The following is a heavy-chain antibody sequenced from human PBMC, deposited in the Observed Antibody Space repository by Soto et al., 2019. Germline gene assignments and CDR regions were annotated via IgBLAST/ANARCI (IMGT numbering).Heavy chain of an antibody. V-gene: IGHV4-61*01. CDR1: GVSVSSGSFY. CDR2: GSYSGTT. D-gene: IGHD4-17*01. CDR3: ARGATVTQYDY. J-gene: IGHJ4*02. Sequence: PSETLSLTCTVSGVSVSSGSFYWAWIRQPPGKGLEWIGFGSYSGTTNYKPSLKSRVTISVDTSRSQFSLKVSSLTAADTAVYYWARGATVTQYDYWGQGTLVTVSS.